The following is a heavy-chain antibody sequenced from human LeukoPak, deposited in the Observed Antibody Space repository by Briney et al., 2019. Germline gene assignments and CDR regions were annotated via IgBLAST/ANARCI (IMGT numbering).Heavy chain of an antibody. CDR3: ARFTTTPGGYTYGRGVFDY. Sequence: PSETLSLTCTVSGGSVSSGNHYRSWIRQPAGKGLEWIGRMYFSGSGNYNPSLKSRVTISIDTSKNQVSLRLTSVTAADTAVYYCARFTTTPGGYTYGRGVFDYWGQGTLVIVSP. CDR1: GGSVSSGNHY. V-gene: IGHV4-61*02. CDR2: MYFSGSG. D-gene: IGHD5-18*01. J-gene: IGHJ4*02.